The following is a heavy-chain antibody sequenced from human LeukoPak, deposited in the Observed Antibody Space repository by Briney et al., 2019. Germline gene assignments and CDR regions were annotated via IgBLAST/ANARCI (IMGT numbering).Heavy chain of an antibody. V-gene: IGHV3-74*01. Sequence: PGGSLRLSCAASGFTFSSYRMHWVRQAPGKGLVWVSRINSDGSSTSYADSVKGRFTISRDNAKNTLYLQMNSLRAEDTAVYYCASLYASGLFKVDYWGQGTLVTVSS. D-gene: IGHD2/OR15-2a*01. CDR1: GFTFSSYR. J-gene: IGHJ4*02. CDR2: INSDGSST. CDR3: ASLYASGLFKVDY.